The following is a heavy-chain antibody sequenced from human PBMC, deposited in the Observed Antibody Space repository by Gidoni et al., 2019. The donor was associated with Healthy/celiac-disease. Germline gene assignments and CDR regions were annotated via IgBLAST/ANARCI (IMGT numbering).Heavy chain of an antibody. D-gene: IGHD3-16*01. CDR1: GGSISSGSYY. V-gene: IGHV4-61*02. CDR3: ATEAITSRSVFY. CDR2: IYTSGST. Sequence: QVQLQESGPGLVKPSQTLSLTCTVPGGSISSGSYYWSWIRQPAGKGLEWIGRIYTSGSTNYNPSLKSRVTISVDTSKNQFSLKLSSVTAADTAVYYFATEAITSRSVFYWGQGTLVTVSS. J-gene: IGHJ4*02.